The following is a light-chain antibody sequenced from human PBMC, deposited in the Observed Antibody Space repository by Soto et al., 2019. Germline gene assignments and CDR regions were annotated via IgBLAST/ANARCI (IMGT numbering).Light chain of an antibody. CDR3: QQRSNWPPIIT. Sequence: EITLTQSPATLSLSPGERASLSCRASQSVTTYLAWYQQKPGQPPRLLIYDASTRAPGIPARFSGSGSGTDFTLTISSLEPEDFGVYDCQQRSNWPPIITFGAGTKVDL. CDR2: DAS. J-gene: IGKJ3*01. CDR1: QSVTTY. V-gene: IGKV3-11*01.